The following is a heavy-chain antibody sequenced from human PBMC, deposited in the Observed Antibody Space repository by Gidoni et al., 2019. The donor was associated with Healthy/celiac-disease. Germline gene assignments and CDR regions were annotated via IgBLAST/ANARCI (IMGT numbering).Heavy chain of an antibody. J-gene: IGHJ4*02. V-gene: IGHV3-30-3*01. CDR1: GFPFSSYA. Sequence: QVQLVESGGGVVQPGRSLRLSCAASGFPFSSYAMHWVRQSPGKGLEWVAVISYDGSNKYYADSVKGRFTISRDNSKNTLYLQMNSLRAEDTAVYYCARADSSWYDVSPHDYWGQGTLVTVSS. CDR3: ARADSSWYDVSPHDY. CDR2: ISYDGSNK. D-gene: IGHD6-13*01.